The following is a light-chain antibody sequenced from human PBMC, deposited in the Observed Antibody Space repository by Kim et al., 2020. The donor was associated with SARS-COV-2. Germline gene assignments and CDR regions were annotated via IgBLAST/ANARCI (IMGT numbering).Light chain of an antibody. J-gene: IGLJ1*01. CDR2: RNN. Sequence: QAGLTQPPSVSKGLRQTATLTCTGNSNNVGNQGAAWLQQHQGHPPKLLSYRNNNRPSGISERLSASRSGNTASLTITGLQPEDEADYYCSAWDSSLSAYGFGTGTKVTVL. V-gene: IGLV10-54*01. CDR1: SNNVGNQG. CDR3: SAWDSSLSAYG.